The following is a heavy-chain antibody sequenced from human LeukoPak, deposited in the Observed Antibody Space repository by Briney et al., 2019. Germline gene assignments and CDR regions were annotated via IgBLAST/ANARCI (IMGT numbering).Heavy chain of an antibody. Sequence: GSLRLSCAASGFTFSSYWMSWVRQPPGKGLEWIGEINHSGSTNYNPSLKSRVTISVDTSKNQFSLKLSSVTAADTAVYYCARDRSSGWYLYWYFDLWGRGTLVTVSS. CDR3: ARDRSSGWYLYWYFDL. D-gene: IGHD6-19*01. CDR2: INHSGST. J-gene: IGHJ2*01. V-gene: IGHV4-34*01. CDR1: GFTFSSYW.